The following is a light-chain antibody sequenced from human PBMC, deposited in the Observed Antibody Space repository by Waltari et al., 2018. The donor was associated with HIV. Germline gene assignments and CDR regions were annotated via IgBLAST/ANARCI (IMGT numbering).Light chain of an antibody. CDR1: QTVASDS. CDR2: QAS. Sequence: EIVLTQSPDTLSLYPRERATVSCRANQTVASDSLAWYQQKLGQAPRLFLYQASKRAPGVPDRFVGSGSGTDFTLIISGLEPEDFAIYYCQQYGKAPYTFGRGTKVEMK. CDR3: QQYGKAPYT. J-gene: IGKJ2*01. V-gene: IGKV3-20*01.